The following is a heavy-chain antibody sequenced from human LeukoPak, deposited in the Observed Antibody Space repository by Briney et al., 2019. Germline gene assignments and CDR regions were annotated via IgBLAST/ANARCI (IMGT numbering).Heavy chain of an antibody. CDR1: GFTFSSYA. D-gene: IGHD6-19*01. V-gene: IGHV3-23*01. CDR2: ISGSGGSA. CDR3: AAWGSGFPAPYFDY. J-gene: IGHJ4*02. Sequence: PGGSLRLSCAASGFTFSSYAMSWVRQAPGKGLEWVSAISGSGGSAYYAGSVKGRFTISRDNSKNTLYLQMNSLRAEDTAVHYCAAWGSGFPAPYFDYWGQGTLVTVSS.